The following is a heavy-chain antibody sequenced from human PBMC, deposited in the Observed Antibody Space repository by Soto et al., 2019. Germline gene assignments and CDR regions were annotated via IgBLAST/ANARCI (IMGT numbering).Heavy chain of an antibody. CDR2: ISGGRSGT. J-gene: IGHJ4*02. D-gene: IGHD2-15*01. Sequence: EVQLLESGGGLVQPGGSLRLSCAASGFTFSTYAMSWVRQAPGKGLEWVSAISGGRSGTYYADSVRGRFSLSRDDSTNTVYLPMNSLRAEDTAIYHCAKGSLGDCSGGICYVFDFWGQGALVTVSS. CDR1: GFTFSTYA. CDR3: AKGSLGDCSGGICYVFDF. V-gene: IGHV3-23*01.